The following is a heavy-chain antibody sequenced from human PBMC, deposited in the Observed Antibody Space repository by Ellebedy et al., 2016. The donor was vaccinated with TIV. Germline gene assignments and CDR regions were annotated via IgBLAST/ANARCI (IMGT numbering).Heavy chain of an antibody. D-gene: IGHD1-1*01. J-gene: IGHJ6*02. Sequence: GESLKISCAASGFTFSSYDMHWVRQATGKGLEWVSAIGTAGDTYYSGSVKGRFTISRENAKNSLYLQMNSLRAGDTAVYYCARGATEDYYYYYGMDVWGQGTTVTVSS. V-gene: IGHV3-13*01. CDR3: ARGATEDYYYYYGMDV. CDR2: IGTAGDT. CDR1: GFTFSSYD.